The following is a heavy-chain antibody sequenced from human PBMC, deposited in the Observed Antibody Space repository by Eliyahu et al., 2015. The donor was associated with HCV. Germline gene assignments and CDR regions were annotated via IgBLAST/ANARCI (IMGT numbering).Heavy chain of an antibody. Sequence: EVQLVESGGGLVXPGGSXRLSCAASGFTFXXYWXHWVRQAPGKGLVWVSRINSDGSSTSYADSVKGRFTISRDNAKNTLYLQMNSLRAEDTAVYYCARGLYSSSQWNYGMDVWGQGTTVTVSS. D-gene: IGHD6-13*01. J-gene: IGHJ6*02. V-gene: IGHV3-74*01. CDR3: ARGLYSSSQWNYGMDV. CDR2: INSDGSST. CDR1: GFTFXXYW.